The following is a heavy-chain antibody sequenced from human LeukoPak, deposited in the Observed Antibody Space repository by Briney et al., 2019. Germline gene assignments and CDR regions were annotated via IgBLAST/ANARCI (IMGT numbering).Heavy chain of an antibody. CDR1: GGSISSYY. CDR3: ARVRHCSSTSSYPLFDY. Sequence: PSETLSLTCTVSGGSISSYYWGWIRQPPEKGLEWIGYIYYSGSTNYNPSLKSRVTISVDTSKNQFSLKLSSVTAADTAVYYCARVRHCSSTSSYPLFDYWGQGTLVTVSS. CDR2: IYYSGST. V-gene: IGHV4-59*01. J-gene: IGHJ4*02. D-gene: IGHD2-2*01.